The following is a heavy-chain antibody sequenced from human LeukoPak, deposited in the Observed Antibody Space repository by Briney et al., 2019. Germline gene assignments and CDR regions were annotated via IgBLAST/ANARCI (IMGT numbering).Heavy chain of an antibody. CDR3: ASGLGFCSGSDCTNLVKDYYYGMNV. D-gene: IGHD2-15*01. CDR2: IIPIFGTA. Sequence: SVKVSCKASGGTFSSYAISWVRQAPGQGLEWMGGIIPIFGTANYAQKFQGRVTITTDESTSTAYMELSSLTSEDTAVYYCASGLGFCSGSDCTNLVKDYYYGMNVWGQGTTVTVSS. CDR1: GGTFSSYA. V-gene: IGHV1-69*05. J-gene: IGHJ6*02.